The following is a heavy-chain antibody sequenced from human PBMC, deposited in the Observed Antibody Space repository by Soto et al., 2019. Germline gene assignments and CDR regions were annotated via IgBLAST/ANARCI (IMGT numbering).Heavy chain of an antibody. CDR2: ISWNSGSI. CDR3: AKASHRRSIEID. J-gene: IGHJ4*02. Sequence: PGGSLRLSCAASGFTFDDYAMHWVRQAPGKGLEWVSGISWNSGSIGYADSVKGRFTISRDNAKNSLYLQMNSLRAEETALYYCAKASHRRSIEIDCGQGTLVTV. D-gene: IGHD6-6*01. CDR1: GFTFDDYA. V-gene: IGHV3-9*01.